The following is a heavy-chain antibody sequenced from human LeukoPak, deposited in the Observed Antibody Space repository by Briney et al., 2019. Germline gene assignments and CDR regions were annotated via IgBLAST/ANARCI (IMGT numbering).Heavy chain of an antibody. J-gene: IGHJ4*02. CDR2: ISAYNGNT. Sequence: ASVKVSCKASRYTFTSYGISWVRQAPGQGLEWMGWISAYNGNTNYAQKLQGRVTMTTDTSTSTAYMELRSLRSDDTAVYYCARNPYYYDSSGYYYVYWGQGTLVTVSS. CDR1: RYTFTSYG. CDR3: ARNPYYYDSSGYYYVY. V-gene: IGHV1-18*01. D-gene: IGHD3-22*01.